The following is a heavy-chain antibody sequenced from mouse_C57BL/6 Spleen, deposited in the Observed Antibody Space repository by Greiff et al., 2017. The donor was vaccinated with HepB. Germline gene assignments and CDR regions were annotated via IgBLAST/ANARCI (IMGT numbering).Heavy chain of an antibody. D-gene: IGHD1-1*01. J-gene: IGHJ4*01. CDR2: INPSNGGT. CDR1: GYTFTSYW. Sequence: QVQLQQPGTELVKPGASVKLSCKASGYTFTSYWMHWVKQRPGQGLEWIGNINPSNGGTNYNEKFKSKATLTVDKSSSTAYMQLSSLTSEDSAGYYCARSHYYGSSLYAMDYWGQGTSVTVSS. V-gene: IGHV1-53*01. CDR3: ARSHYYGSSLYAMDY.